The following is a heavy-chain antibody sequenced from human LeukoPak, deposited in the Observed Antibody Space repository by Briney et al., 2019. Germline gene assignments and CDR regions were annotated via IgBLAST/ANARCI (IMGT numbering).Heavy chain of an antibody. Sequence: PSETLSLTCTVSGVSISSSSYYWGWIRQPPGKGLEWIGSIYYSGSTYYNPSLKSRVTISVDTSKNQFSLKLSSVTAADTAVYYCARLDYYYYYMDVWGKGTTVTVSS. J-gene: IGHJ6*03. V-gene: IGHV4-39*07. CDR1: GVSISSSSYY. CDR2: IYYSGST. CDR3: ARLDYYYYYMDV.